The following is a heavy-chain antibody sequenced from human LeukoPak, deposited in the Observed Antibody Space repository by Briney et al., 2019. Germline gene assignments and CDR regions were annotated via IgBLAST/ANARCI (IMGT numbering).Heavy chain of an antibody. J-gene: IGHJ4*02. V-gene: IGHV4-59*12. Sequence: SETLSLTCTVSGGSISSYYWSWIRQPPGKGLEWIGYIYYSGSTNYNPSLKSRVTISVDTSKNQFSLKLSSVTAADTAVYYCARVTVTPGRYYFDYWGQGTLVTVSS. CDR2: IYYSGST. D-gene: IGHD4-17*01. CDR3: ARVTVTPGRYYFDY. CDR1: GGSISSYY.